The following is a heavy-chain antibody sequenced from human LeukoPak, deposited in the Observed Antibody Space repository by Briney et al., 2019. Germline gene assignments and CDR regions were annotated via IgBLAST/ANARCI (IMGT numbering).Heavy chain of an antibody. Sequence: PGRSLRLSCAASGFTFSSYAMSWVRQAPGKGLEWVSAISGSGGSTYYADSVKGRFTISRDNSKNTLYLQMNSLRAEDTAVYYCAKVGGYSYCYYFDYWGQGTLVTVSS. CDR1: GFTFSSYA. CDR3: AKVGGYSYCYYFDY. CDR2: ISGSGGST. J-gene: IGHJ4*02. D-gene: IGHD5-18*01. V-gene: IGHV3-23*01.